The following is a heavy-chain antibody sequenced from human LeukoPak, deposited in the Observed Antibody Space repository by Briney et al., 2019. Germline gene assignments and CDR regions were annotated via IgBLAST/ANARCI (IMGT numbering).Heavy chain of an antibody. J-gene: IGHJ4*02. CDR1: GGTFSCYA. CDR3: ARDGPMAAAGTGY. V-gene: IGHV1-69*13. CDR2: IIPIFGTA. Sequence: SVKVSCKASGGTFSCYAISWVRQAPGQGLEWMGGIIPIFGTANYAQKFQGRVTITADESTSTAYMELSSLRSEDTAVYYCARDGPMAAAGTGYWGQGTLVTVSS. D-gene: IGHD6-13*01.